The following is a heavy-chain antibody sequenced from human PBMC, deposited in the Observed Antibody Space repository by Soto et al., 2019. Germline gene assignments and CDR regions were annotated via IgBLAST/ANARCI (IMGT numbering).Heavy chain of an antibody. D-gene: IGHD3-10*01. CDR1: GESFSDFH. CDR3: ARGLRYYGSGSHYGLDV. V-gene: IGHV4-34*01. CDR2: INHSGHT. J-gene: IGHJ6*02. Sequence: SETLSLTCAASGESFSDFHWNWIRQPPGKGLEWIGEINHSGHTSYNPSLKSRVTISVDTSKNQFSLKLSSVTAADTAVYYCARGLRYYGSGSHYGLDVWGQGTTVTVSS.